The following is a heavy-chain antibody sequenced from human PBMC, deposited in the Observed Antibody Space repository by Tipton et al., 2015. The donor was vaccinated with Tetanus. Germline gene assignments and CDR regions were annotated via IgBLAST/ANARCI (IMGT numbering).Heavy chain of an antibody. V-gene: IGHV4-31*03. CDR2: IYYSGST. CDR3: ARDQARGARGWNYFDY. D-gene: IGHD1-26*01. J-gene: IGHJ4*02. Sequence: TLSLTCTVSGGSISSGGYYWNWIRQHPGKGLEWIGDIYYSGSTYYNPSLKSRVTISVDTSKNQFSLKLNSVTAADTAVYYCARDQARGARGWNYFDYWGQGTLVTVSS. CDR1: GGSISSGGYY.